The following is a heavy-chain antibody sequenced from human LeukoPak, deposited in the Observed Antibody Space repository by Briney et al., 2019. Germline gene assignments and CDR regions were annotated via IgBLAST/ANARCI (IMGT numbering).Heavy chain of an antibody. CDR2: IWNDGSSK. Sequence: GGSLRLSCAASGFSFSHFGMHWVRQVPGRGLEWVAFIWNDGSSKYYADSVKGRFTISRDNFQNRLDLHMTSLGVEDTAIYYCVKDAQRGFDYSNSLEYWGQGTLVTVSS. D-gene: IGHD4-11*01. V-gene: IGHV3-30*02. J-gene: IGHJ4*02. CDR1: GFSFSHFG. CDR3: VKDAQRGFDYSNSLEY.